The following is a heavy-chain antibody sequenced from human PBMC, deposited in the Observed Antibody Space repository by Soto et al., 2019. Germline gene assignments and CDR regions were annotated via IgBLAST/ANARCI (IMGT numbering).Heavy chain of an antibody. CDR3: ATKARVTNYLYYGMDV. D-gene: IGHD2-21*02. CDR2: ISYDGATQ. J-gene: IGHJ6*02. Sequence: QVQLAESGGGVVQPGASLRLSCEVSGLTFNTSGMHWVRQAPGKGLEWLAVISYDGATQYYGDTVKGRFTISRDNSKNTLFLHMGRLRAEDTAMYYCATKARVTNYLYYGMDVWGLGTTVTVSS. V-gene: IGHV3-30*03. CDR1: GLTFNTSG.